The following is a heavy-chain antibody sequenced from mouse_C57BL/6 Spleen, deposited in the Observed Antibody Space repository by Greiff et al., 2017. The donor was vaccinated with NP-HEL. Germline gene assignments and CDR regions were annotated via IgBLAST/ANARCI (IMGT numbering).Heavy chain of an antibody. V-gene: IGHV1-78*01. CDR2: IYPRDGST. Sequence: VQLQQSDAELVKPGASVKISCKVSGYTFTDHTIHWMKQRPEQGLEWIGYIYPRDGSTKYNEKFKGKATLTADKSSSTAYMQLNSLTSEDSAVYFCARQIYYGNYYAWFAYWGQGTLVTVSA. D-gene: IGHD2-1*01. J-gene: IGHJ3*01. CDR3: ARQIYYGNYYAWFAY. CDR1: GYTFTDHT.